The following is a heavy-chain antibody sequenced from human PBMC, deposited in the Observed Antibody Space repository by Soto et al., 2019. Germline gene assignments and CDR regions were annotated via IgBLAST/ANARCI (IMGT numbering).Heavy chain of an antibody. CDR1: GFTFSSYG. J-gene: IGHJ6*02. CDR2: ISYDGSNK. Sequence: GGSLRLSCAASGFTFSSYGMHWVRQAPGKGLKWVAVISYDGSNKYYADSVKGRFTISRDNSKNTLYLQMTSLRAEDTAVYYCAKTTVTTGYYYGMDVWGQGTTVTVSS. D-gene: IGHD4-17*01. V-gene: IGHV3-30*18. CDR3: AKTTVTTGYYYGMDV.